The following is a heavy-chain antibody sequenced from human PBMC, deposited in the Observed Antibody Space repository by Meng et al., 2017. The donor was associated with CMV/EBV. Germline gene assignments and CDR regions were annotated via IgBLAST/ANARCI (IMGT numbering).Heavy chain of an antibody. CDR1: GFTFSSYG. CDR2: IRYDGSNK. V-gene: IGHV3-30*02. D-gene: IGHD3-10*01. Sequence: GESLKISCAASGFTFSSYGMHWVRQAPGKGLEWVAFIRYDGSNKYYADSVKGRFTISRDSSKNTLYLQMNSLRAEDTAVYYCAKARGRIGPGNVWGQGTTVTVSS. CDR3: AKARGRIGPGNV. J-gene: IGHJ6*02.